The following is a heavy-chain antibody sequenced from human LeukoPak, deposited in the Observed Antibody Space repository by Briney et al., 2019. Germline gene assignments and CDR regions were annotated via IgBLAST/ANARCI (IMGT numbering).Heavy chain of an antibody. D-gene: IGHD3-3*01. CDR1: GFTFSRYT. CDR2: ISGDSKYI. V-gene: IGHV3-21*01. Sequence: GGSLRLSCAGSGFTFSRYTFNWVRQAPGRGLEWVSAISGDSKYIYYTDSVKGRFTISRDNAKNSVFLQMNSLRVEDTAVYYCARDYVLRFLEWLLLDYWGQGTLVTGSS. J-gene: IGHJ4*02. CDR3: ARDYVLRFLEWLLLDY.